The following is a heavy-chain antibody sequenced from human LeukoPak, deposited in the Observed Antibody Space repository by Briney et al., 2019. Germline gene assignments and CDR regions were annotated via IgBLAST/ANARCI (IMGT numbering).Heavy chain of an antibody. CDR3: ARAIMVYAGEYYFDY. Sequence: GGSLRLSCAASGFTFSSYSMNWVRQAPGKGLEWVAVISYDGSNKYYADSVKGRFTISRDNSKNTLYPQMNSLRAEDTAVYYCARAIMVYAGEYYFDYWGQGTLVTVSS. J-gene: IGHJ4*02. CDR2: ISYDGSNK. V-gene: IGHV3-30*03. D-gene: IGHD2-8*01. CDR1: GFTFSSYS.